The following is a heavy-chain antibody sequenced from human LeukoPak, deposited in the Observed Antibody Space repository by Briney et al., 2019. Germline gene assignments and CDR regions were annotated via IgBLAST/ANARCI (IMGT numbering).Heavy chain of an antibody. V-gene: IGHV3-66*01. J-gene: IGHJ4*02. CDR2: IYNVGST. CDR1: GFTVSSSD. CDR3: ATWDYGSGSVQVVDY. D-gene: IGHD3-16*01. Sequence: GGSLRLSCAASGFTVSSSDMSWVRQAPGKGLGWVSVIYNVGSTYYADSVKGRFTISRDNSKNTLYLKMNSLRAEDTAVYYCATWDYGSGSVQVVDYWGQGTLVTVSS.